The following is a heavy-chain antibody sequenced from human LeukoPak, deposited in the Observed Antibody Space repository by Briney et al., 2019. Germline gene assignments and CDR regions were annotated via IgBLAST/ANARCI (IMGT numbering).Heavy chain of an antibody. D-gene: IGHD5-24*01. J-gene: IGHJ5*02. Sequence: SETLSLTCTVSGGSISSTNYYWGWIRQPPGKGLEWIVSIYYTGSTYYNPSPKSRVSISVDTSKNQFSLKLRSVTAADTAVYYCARQRRLQNWFDPWGQGTLVTVSS. CDR2: IYYTGST. CDR3: ARQRRLQNWFDP. V-gene: IGHV4-39*07. CDR1: GGSISSTNYY.